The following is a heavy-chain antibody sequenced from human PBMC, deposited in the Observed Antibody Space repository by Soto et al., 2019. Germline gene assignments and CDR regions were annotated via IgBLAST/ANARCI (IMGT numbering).Heavy chain of an antibody. CDR1: GGSISSGGYY. J-gene: IGHJ4*02. D-gene: IGHD3-16*02. V-gene: IGHV4-31*03. CDR2: IYYSGST. Sequence: SETLSLTCTVSGGSISSGGYYWSWIRQHPGKGLEWIGYIYYSGSTYYNPSLKSRVTISVDTSKNQFSLKLSSVTAADTAVHYCARGAHLDDYIWGSYRYTGDFDYWGQGTLVTVSS. CDR3: ARGAHLDDYIWGSYRYTGDFDY.